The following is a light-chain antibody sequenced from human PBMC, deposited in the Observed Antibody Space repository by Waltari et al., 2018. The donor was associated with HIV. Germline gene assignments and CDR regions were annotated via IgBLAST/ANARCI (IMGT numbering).Light chain of an antibody. V-gene: IGLV1-47*01. CDR3: ATWDDSHYV. CDR1: SSNIGSNY. CDR2: RNN. J-gene: IGLJ1*01. Sequence: QSVLTQPPSASGTPGQRVTISCSGSSSNIGSNYVYWYQQLPGTAPKLLIDRNNQRPSGVPDRFSGSKSGTSASLAISGLRSEDEADYYCATWDDSHYVFGTGTKVTVL.